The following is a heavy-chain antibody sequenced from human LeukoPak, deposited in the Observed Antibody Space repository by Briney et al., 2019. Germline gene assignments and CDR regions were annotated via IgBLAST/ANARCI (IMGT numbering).Heavy chain of an antibody. CDR2: IRSKTDGGTT. V-gene: IGHV3-15*01. CDR3: TTDRVVVVAVTRLDY. CDR1: GXTFSNAW. Sequence: GGSLRLSWAASGXTFSNAWVSWVRQAPGKGLEWVGRIRSKTDGGTTDYAAPVKGRFTISRDDSKNMLYLEMNSLRTEDTAVYYCTTDRVVVVAVTRLDYWGQGTLVTVSS. D-gene: IGHD2-15*01. J-gene: IGHJ4*02.